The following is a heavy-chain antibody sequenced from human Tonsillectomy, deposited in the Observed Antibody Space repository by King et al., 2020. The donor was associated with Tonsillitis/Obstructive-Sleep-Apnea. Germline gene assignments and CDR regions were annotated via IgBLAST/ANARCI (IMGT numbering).Heavy chain of an antibody. CDR3: ITVPGDYEDY. Sequence: VQLVESGGGLVKPGGSLRLSCAASGLNFKNAWMSWVRQVPGKGLEWVGRIKSKTSGGAADYAAPVKGRFTISRDDSQDTLDLQMNSLKTKDTAVYYCITVPGDYEDYWGQGTPVSVSS. D-gene: IGHD2-21*02. V-gene: IGHV3-15*01. CDR1: GLNFKNAW. J-gene: IGHJ4*02. CDR2: IKSKTSGGAA.